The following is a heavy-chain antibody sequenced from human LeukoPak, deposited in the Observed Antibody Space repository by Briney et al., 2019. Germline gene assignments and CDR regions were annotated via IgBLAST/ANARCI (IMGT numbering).Heavy chain of an antibody. Sequence: GGSLRLSCAASGFTFSSYAMSWVRQAPGKGQEWVSAISGSGGSTYYADSVKGRFTISRDNSKNTLYLQMNSLRAEDTAVYYCAKPPLYDFWSGYYFDYWGQGTLVTVSS. CDR2: ISGSGGST. CDR3: AKPPLYDFWSGYYFDY. V-gene: IGHV3-23*01. J-gene: IGHJ4*02. CDR1: GFTFSSYA. D-gene: IGHD3-3*01.